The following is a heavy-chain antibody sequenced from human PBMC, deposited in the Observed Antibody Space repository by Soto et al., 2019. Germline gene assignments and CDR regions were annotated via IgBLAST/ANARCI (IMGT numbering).Heavy chain of an antibody. CDR1: GFTFSSYA. V-gene: IGHV3-23*01. CDR2: LSVSGDSR. D-gene: IGHD7-27*01. CDR3: ATSFRYGDPDY. Sequence: EVQLLESGGGLVQPGGSLRLSCATSGFTFSSYAMSWVRQAPVKGLEWVSGLSVSGDSRYDADSVKGRFTISRDNSKSTLYLQMNSLRAEDTAVYYCATSFRYGDPDYWGQGVLVTGSS. J-gene: IGHJ4*02.